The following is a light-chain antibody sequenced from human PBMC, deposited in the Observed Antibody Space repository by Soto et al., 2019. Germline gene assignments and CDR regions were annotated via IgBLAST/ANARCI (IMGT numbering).Light chain of an antibody. Sequence: DIQMTQSPSSLSAFVGDSVTITCRASQNVRGYLHWYQQKPGRAPKLLIYAASNLQIGVPFRFNGSGYGTEYTLSINSLQPDDSATYYCQQSHSTLPITFGQGTRVEI. CDR1: QNVRGY. J-gene: IGKJ5*01. V-gene: IGKV1-39*01. CDR2: AAS. CDR3: QQSHSTLPIT.